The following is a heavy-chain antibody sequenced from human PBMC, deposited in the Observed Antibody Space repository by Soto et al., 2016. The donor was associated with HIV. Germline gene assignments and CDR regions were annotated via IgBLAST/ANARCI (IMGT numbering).Heavy chain of an antibody. Sequence: QVQLVQSGAEVKKPGSSMKVSCRASGGTFSSYAISWVRQAPGQGLEWMGGIIPTLNIPNYAQKFQGRVTITADESTSTAYMEVNSLRSEDTAVYYCARGSLISGPYRPGSLHHWGQGSLVTVSS. J-gene: IGHJ5*02. D-gene: IGHD3-10*01. CDR2: IIPTLNIP. CDR1: GGTFSSYA. CDR3: ARGSLISGPYRPGSLHH. V-gene: IGHV1-69*04.